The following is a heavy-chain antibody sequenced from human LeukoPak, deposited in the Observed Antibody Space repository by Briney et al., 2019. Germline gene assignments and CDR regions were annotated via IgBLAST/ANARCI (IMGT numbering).Heavy chain of an antibody. V-gene: IGHV4-34*01. CDR2: INNSGNT. Sequence: PSETLSLTCVVDGGSFSGYYWSWIRQTPGKGLEWIGKINNSGNTDYNPSLKGRVTISVDTSKNQFSLKLSSVTAADTAVYYCACYGYSYGTRGDWFDPWGQGTLVTVSS. CDR1: GGSFSGYY. CDR3: ACYGYSYGTRGDWFDP. J-gene: IGHJ5*02. D-gene: IGHD5-18*01.